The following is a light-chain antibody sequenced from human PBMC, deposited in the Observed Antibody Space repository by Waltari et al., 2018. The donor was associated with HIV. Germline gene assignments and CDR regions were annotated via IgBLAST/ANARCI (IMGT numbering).Light chain of an antibody. CDR1: VLARKY. V-gene: IGLV3-27*01. J-gene: IGLJ3*02. Sequence: SFELPQPSPVSVSPRQTARITCSGDVLARKYARWFQKKPGQAPLLLIYKDNERPSGIPERFSGSSSGTTVTLTISGAQVEDEADYYCYSAADSDEVFGGGTRLTVL. CDR2: KDN. CDR3: YSAADSDEV.